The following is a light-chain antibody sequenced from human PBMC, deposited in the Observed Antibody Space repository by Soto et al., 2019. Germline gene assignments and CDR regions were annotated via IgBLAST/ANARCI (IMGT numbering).Light chain of an antibody. CDR1: SSDVGRYDY. CDR3: CSFAGSYTYV. Sequence: QSVLTQPRSVSGSPGQSVTISCTGTSSDVGRYDYVSWYQPHPGKAPKLIIYDVSERPSGVPDRFSGSKFGNTASLTISGLQAEDEADYSCCSFAGSYTYVFGTGTKVTVL. J-gene: IGLJ1*01. V-gene: IGLV2-11*01. CDR2: DVS.